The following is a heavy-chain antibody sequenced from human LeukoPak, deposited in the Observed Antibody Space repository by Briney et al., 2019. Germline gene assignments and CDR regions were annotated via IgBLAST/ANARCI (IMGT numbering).Heavy chain of an antibody. J-gene: IGHJ4*02. Sequence: GGSLRLSCAASGFIFSSYEMNWVRQAPGKGLEWVANIKQDGSEKFFVDSVRGRFSISRDNAKNSLYLQMNSLRAEDTAVYYCARDWQWLVKSGNIDYWGQGTLVTVSS. CDR1: GFIFSSYE. D-gene: IGHD6-19*01. CDR3: ARDWQWLVKSGNIDY. CDR2: IKQDGSEK. V-gene: IGHV3-7*01.